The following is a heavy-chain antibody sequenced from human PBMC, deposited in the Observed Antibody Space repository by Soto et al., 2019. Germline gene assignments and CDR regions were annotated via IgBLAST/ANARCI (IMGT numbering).Heavy chain of an antibody. J-gene: IGHJ6*01. D-gene: IGHD3-10*01. V-gene: IGHV3-33*01. Sequence: QVQLVESGGGVVQPGRSLRLSCAASGFTFSTYGMHWVRQAPGKGLEWVAVIWYDGSNKYYADSVKGRFTISRDNSKNTRYLQMNSLRAEDTAVYYCARENPWFGYYYGMDVWGQGTTVTVS. CDR1: GFTFSTYG. CDR2: IWYDGSNK. CDR3: ARENPWFGYYYGMDV.